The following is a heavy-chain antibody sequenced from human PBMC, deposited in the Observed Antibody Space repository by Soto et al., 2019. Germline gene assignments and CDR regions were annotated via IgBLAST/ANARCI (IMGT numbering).Heavy chain of an antibody. CDR2: IIPIFGTA. J-gene: IGHJ4*02. CDR3: AREDITGTTRFYY. V-gene: IGHV1-69*01. Sequence: QVQLVKSGAEVKKPGSSVKVSCKASGGTFSSYAISWVRQAPGQGLEWMGGIIPIFGTANYAQKFQGRVTITXXXXXXXXXXXXXXXRSEDTAVYYCAREDITGTTRFYYWGQGTLVTVSS. D-gene: IGHD1-7*01. CDR1: GGTFSSYA.